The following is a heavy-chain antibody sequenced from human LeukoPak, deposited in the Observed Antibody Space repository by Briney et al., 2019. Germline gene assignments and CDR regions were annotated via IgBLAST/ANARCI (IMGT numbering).Heavy chain of an antibody. V-gene: IGHV3-30-3*01. Sequence: GRSLRLSCTASKFTFSTYAMHWVRQAPGKGLEWVALISYDGNREYYADSVKGRFTISRDNSNNTLYLQMTSLSPEDTAAYYCARADYYTSGTYRYFFDYWGQGTLVTVSS. J-gene: IGHJ4*02. D-gene: IGHD3-10*01. CDR2: ISYDGNRE. CDR3: ARADYYTSGTYRYFFDY. CDR1: KFTFSTYA.